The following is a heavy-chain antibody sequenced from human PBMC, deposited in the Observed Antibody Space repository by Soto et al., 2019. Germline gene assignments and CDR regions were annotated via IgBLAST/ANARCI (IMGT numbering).Heavy chain of an antibody. CDR3: VVGGNWFDP. V-gene: IGHV3-7*01. CDR1: EFTFSSYW. Sequence: EAQLVESGGGLVQPGGSLRLSCAASEFTFSSYWMSWVRQAPGKGLEWVANIKPDGSENYSVDSVKGRFTISRDNAKNSLYLQMNSLRAEDTAVYYCVVGGNWFDPWGQGTLATVSS. CDR2: IKPDGSEN. J-gene: IGHJ5*02. D-gene: IGHD2-21*01.